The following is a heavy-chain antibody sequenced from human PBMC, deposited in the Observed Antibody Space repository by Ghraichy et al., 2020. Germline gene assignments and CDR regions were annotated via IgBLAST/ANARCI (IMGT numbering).Heavy chain of an antibody. Sequence: GGSLRLSCAASEFTFSDYSMNWVRQAPGKGLEWVSSISGDGYDIYYANSLRGRFTISRDNAENSLYLQMNNLRAEDTAIYYCTRDHYYDRPHYYSGGGDFDHWGHGTLVTVSS. J-gene: IGHJ4*01. V-gene: IGHV3-21*01. D-gene: IGHD3-22*01. CDR3: TRDHYYDRPHYYSGGGDFDH. CDR2: ISGDGYDI. CDR1: EFTFSDYS.